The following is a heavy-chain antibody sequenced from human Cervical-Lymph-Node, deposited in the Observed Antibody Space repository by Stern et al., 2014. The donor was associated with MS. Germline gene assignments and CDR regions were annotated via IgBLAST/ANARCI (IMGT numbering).Heavy chain of an antibody. D-gene: IGHD3-22*01. Sequence: EVRLVESGGGLVQPGGSLRLSCVVSGFKFSDPYMDWVRQAPGKGLEWVGSVRKKVNSYSTVYAASVRGRFTISRDDSKNSLYLQMDSLKIEDTAVYYCARPEGYDTRGHRGFDMWGQGTMVTVSS. J-gene: IGHJ3*02. CDR3: ARPEGYDTRGHRGFDM. CDR1: GFKFSDPY. CDR2: VRKKVNSYST. V-gene: IGHV3-72*01.